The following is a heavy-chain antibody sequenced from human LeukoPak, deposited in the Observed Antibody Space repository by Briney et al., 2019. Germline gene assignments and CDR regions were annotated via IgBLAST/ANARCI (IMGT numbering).Heavy chain of an antibody. CDR1: EFTFNNYA. D-gene: IGHD6-6*01. V-gene: IGHV3-23*01. CDR2: INSGGGST. Sequence: GGSLRLSCAASEFTFNNYAMTWVRQAPGEGPEWVSAINSGGGSTYYADSVKGRFTISRDNSKNILYLQMNSLRAEDTAIYYCAIYNRVSSSNAFDIWGQGTTVTVSS. CDR3: AIYNRVSSSNAFDI. J-gene: IGHJ3*02.